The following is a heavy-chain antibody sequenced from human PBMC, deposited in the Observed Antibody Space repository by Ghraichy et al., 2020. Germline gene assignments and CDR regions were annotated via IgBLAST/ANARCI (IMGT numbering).Heavy chain of an antibody. CDR1: GGSFSGYY. Sequence: SETLSLTCAVYGGSFSGYYWSWIRQPPGKGLEWIGEINHSGSTNYNPSLKSRVTISVDTSKNQFSLKLSSVTAADTAVYYCARGYYDFWSGYSGTTVRYNWFDPWGQGTLVTVSS. CDR2: INHSGST. J-gene: IGHJ5*02. V-gene: IGHV4-34*01. CDR3: ARGYYDFWSGYSGTTVRYNWFDP. D-gene: IGHD3-3*01.